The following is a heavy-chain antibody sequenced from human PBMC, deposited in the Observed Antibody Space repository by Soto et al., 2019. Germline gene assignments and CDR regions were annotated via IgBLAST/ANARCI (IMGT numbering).Heavy chain of an antibody. D-gene: IGHD1-26*01. Sequence: QVQLVQSGAEVKKPGSSVKVSCKASGGTFSSYAISWVRQAPGQGLEWMGGIITIFGTANYAQKFQGRVTITADESTSKDYMELSSRRSEDTAVYYCARDGTGVGANPFDYWGQGTLVTVSS. CDR1: GGTFSSYA. CDR3: ARDGTGVGANPFDY. J-gene: IGHJ4*02. V-gene: IGHV1-69*01. CDR2: IITIFGTA.